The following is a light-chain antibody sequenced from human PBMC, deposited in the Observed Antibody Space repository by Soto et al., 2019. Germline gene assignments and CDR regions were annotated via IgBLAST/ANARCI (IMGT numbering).Light chain of an antibody. J-gene: IGKJ1*01. CDR2: AAS. V-gene: IGKV1-39*01. CDR3: QQYGSSPET. Sequence: DIQMTQSPSSLSASIGDRVTISCRASQDISSSLNWYQHKSGKAPKLLIYAASGLHSGVPSRFSGSGSGTDFTLTISRLEPEDLAVYYCQQYGSSPETFGQGTKVDIK. CDR1: QDISSS.